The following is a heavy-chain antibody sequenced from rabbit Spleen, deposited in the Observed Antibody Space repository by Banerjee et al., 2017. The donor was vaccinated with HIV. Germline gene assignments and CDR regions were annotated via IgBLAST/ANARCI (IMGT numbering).Heavy chain of an antibody. D-gene: IGHD1-1*01. CDR1: GFSFSSSDY. Sequence: QSLEESGGGLVKPEGSLKLSCKASGFSFSSSDYICWVRQAPGKGLEWIACIDTSDGDTDYANWPKGRFTISKASSTTVTLQMTSLTAADTATYFCARNYVNVFDPWAPGTVVTVS. CDR2: IDTSDGDT. CDR3: ARNYVNVFDP. J-gene: IGHJ2*01. V-gene: IGHV1S40*01.